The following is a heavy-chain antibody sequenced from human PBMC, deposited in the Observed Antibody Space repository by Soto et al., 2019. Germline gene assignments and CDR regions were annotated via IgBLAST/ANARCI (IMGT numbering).Heavy chain of an antibody. CDR2: INQDGSEK. CDR3: SKSLDY. V-gene: IGHV3-7*01. J-gene: IGHJ4*02. CDR1: GFTFNSNW. Sequence: GGALRLSCAASGFTFNSNWMDWVRQAPGKGLEWVANINQDGSEKNYVDSVKGRFTISRDNAKNSLYLQMSSLTAEDSALYYCSKSLDYWGQGALVTVSS.